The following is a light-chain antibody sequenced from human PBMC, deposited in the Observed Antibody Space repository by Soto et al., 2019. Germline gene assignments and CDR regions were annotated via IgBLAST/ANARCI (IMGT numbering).Light chain of an antibody. V-gene: IGLV2-14*01. Sequence: QSVLTQPASVSGSPGQSITISCTGTSGDIGSYNRVSWYQQHPGKAPKLIIYEVTDRPSGVSNRFSGSKSGNTASLTVSGLQAEDEADYYCSSFAGSNIFPYVFGTGTKVTVL. J-gene: IGLJ1*01. CDR3: SSFAGSNIFPYV. CDR1: SGDIGSYNR. CDR2: EVT.